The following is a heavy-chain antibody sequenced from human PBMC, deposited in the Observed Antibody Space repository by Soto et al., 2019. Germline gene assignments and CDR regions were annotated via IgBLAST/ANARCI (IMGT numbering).Heavy chain of an antibody. Sequence: GGSLRLSCAASGFTFSSYAMSWVRQAPGKGLEWVSAISGSGGSTYYADSVKGRFTISRDNSKNTLYLQMNSLRAEDTAVYYCAKDQPISNYDYIWGSYRYSLSFDYWGQGTLVTVSS. CDR2: ISGSGGST. D-gene: IGHD3-16*02. CDR3: AKDQPISNYDYIWGSYRYSLSFDY. CDR1: GFTFSSYA. J-gene: IGHJ4*02. V-gene: IGHV3-23*01.